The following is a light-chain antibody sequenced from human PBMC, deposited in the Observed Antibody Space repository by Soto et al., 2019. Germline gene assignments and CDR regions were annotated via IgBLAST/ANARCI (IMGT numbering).Light chain of an antibody. CDR1: TDDVGSTDS. CDR2: EVK. V-gene: IGLV2-14*01. J-gene: IGLJ1*01. CDR3: RTYTTTGSSI. Sequence: QSALTQPASVSGSPGQSITITCSGTTDDVGSTDSVSWYQHHPGEAPRLVIYEVKNRPSGVPGRFSGSTSVNTASLSISGLQPEDEADYYCRTYTTTGSSIFGSGTKLTVL.